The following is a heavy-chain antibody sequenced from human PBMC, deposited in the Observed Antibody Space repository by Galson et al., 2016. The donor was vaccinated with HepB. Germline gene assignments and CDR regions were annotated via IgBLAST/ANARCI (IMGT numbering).Heavy chain of an antibody. CDR2: IKQDGSEK. D-gene: IGHD2/OR15-2a*01. Sequence: SLRLSCAASGFNFYTYWMSWVRQAPGKGLEWVANIKQDGSEKHYVDSVKGRFTISSDNAKNSLCLQMNSLRAEDTAVYYCAREIGVRGKYSQYNYYGMDVWGQGTTVTVSS. CDR1: GFNFYTYW. CDR3: AREIGVRGKYSQYNYYGMDV. J-gene: IGHJ6*02. V-gene: IGHV3-7*03.